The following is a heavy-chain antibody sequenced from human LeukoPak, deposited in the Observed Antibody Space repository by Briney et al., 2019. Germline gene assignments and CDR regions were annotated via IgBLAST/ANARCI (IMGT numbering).Heavy chain of an antibody. V-gene: IGHV1-18*01. CDR2: ISAYNGNT. Sequence: GASVKVSCKASGYTFTSYGISWVRQAPGQGLEWMGWISAYNGNTNYAQKLQGRVTMTTDTSTSTAYMELSSLRSEDTAAYYCARGRAGRWLQLKLDYWGQGTLVTVSS. D-gene: IGHD5-24*01. CDR1: GYTFTSYG. J-gene: IGHJ4*02. CDR3: ARGRAGRWLQLKLDY.